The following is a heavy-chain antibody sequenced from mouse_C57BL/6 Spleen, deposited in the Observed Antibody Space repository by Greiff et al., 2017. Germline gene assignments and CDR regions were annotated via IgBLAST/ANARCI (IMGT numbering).Heavy chain of an antibody. V-gene: IGHV1-15*01. Sequence: VKLVESGAELVRPGASVTLSCKASGYTFTDYEMHWVKQTPVHGLEWIGAIDPETGGTAYNQKFKGKAILTAEKSSSTAYMELRSLTSEDSAVYYCTRYPFAYWGQGTLVTVSA. CDR2: IDPETGGT. CDR3: TRYPFAY. J-gene: IGHJ3*01. CDR1: GYTFTDYE.